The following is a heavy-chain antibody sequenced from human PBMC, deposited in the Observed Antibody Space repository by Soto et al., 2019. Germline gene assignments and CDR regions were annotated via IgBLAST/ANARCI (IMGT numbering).Heavy chain of an antibody. CDR3: ARIVVVVAATHDAFDI. D-gene: IGHD2-15*01. Sequence: SETLSLTCTVSGCSISSGGCYWSWIRQHPGKGLEWIGYIYYSGSTYYNPSLKSRVTISVDTSKNQFSLKLSSVTAADTAVYYCARIVVVVAATHDAFDIWGQGTMVTVSS. V-gene: IGHV4-31*03. CDR1: GCSISSGGCY. CDR2: IYYSGST. J-gene: IGHJ3*02.